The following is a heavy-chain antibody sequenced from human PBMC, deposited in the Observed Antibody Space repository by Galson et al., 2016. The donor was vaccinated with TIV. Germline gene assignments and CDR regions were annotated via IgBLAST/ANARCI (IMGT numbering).Heavy chain of an antibody. CDR3: TSPSGGLTDWHLKFDY. J-gene: IGHJ4*02. CDR1: GGIFSSFA. Sequence: SVKVSCKASGGIFSSFAINWVRQAPGQGLQWVGGIIPIFRTPKYARRFQGRVTVTADESTSTAYMELSSLRSDDTAVYYCTSPSGGLTDWHLKFDYWGQGTLVTVSS. D-gene: IGHD3-9*01. CDR2: IIPIFRTP. V-gene: IGHV1-69*13.